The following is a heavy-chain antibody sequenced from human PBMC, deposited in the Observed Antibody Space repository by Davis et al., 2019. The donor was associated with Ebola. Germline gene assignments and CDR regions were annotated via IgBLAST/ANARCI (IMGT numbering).Heavy chain of an antibody. J-gene: IGHJ4*02. CDR3: ARERGDPLTRTFDS. CDR2: MNCNSGNT. D-gene: IGHD4-17*01. CDR1: GYTFVNYD. Sequence: ASVKVSCKASGYTFVNYDINWVRQAAGQGPEWMGWMNCNSGNTGYAEKFRGRVTMTRDTSMNTAFMELSSLRSEDTAVYYCARERGDPLTRTFDSWGQGTLVTVS. V-gene: IGHV1-8*01.